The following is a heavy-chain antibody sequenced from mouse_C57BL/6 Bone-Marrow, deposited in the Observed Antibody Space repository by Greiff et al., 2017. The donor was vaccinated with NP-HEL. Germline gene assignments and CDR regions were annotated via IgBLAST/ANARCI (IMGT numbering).Heavy chain of an antibody. CDR1: GYSFTGYY. CDR2: INPSTGGT. J-gene: IGHJ3*01. CDR3: ARSGYYGSSLAWFAY. Sequence: VHVKQSGPELVKPGASVKISCKASGYSFTGYYMNWVKQSPEKSLEWIGEINPSTGGTTYNQKFKAKATLTVDKSSSTAYMRLKSLTTEDAAVYYCARSGYYGSSLAWFAYWGQGTLVTVSA. D-gene: IGHD1-1*01. V-gene: IGHV1-42*01.